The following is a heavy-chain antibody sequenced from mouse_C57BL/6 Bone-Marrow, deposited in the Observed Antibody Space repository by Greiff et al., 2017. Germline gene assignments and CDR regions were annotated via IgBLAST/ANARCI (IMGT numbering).Heavy chain of an antibody. J-gene: IGHJ4*01. CDR3: ANGYYYAMDY. CDR1: GYTFTSYW. CDR2: IHPNSGST. Sequence: VQLQQPGAELVKPGASVKLSCKASGYTFTSYWMHWVKQRPGQGLEWIGMIHPNSGSTNYNEKCKSKATLTVDKSSSTAYMQLSSLTSEDSAVYYCANGYYYAMDYWGQGTSVTVSS. V-gene: IGHV1-64*01.